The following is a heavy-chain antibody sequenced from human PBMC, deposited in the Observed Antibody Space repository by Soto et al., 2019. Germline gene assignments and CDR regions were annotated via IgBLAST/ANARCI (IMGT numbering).Heavy chain of an antibody. CDR3: ARRPHGGLYYYGMDV. D-gene: IGHD3-16*01. Sequence: GESLKISCKGSGYSFTSYWIGWVRQMPGKSLEWMGIIYPGDSDTRYSPSFQGQVTISADKSISTAYLQWSSLKASDTAMYYCARRPHGGLYYYGMDVWGQGTTVTVPS. V-gene: IGHV5-51*01. J-gene: IGHJ6*02. CDR1: GYSFTSYW. CDR2: IYPGDSDT.